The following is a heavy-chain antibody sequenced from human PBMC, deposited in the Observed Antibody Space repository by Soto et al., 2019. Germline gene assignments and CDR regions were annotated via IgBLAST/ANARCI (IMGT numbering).Heavy chain of an antibody. J-gene: IGHJ6*02. CDR2: IYPGDSNT. D-gene: IGHD6-13*01. CDR3: ARTSAAGKYYYGMDV. V-gene: IGHV5-51*01. Sequence: PGESLKISCKGSGYSFTTYWIGWVRQMPGKGLEWMGIIYPGDSNTRYSPSFQGQVTISADKSISTAYLQWSSLKASDTAMYYCARTSAAGKYYYGMDVWGQGTTVTVSS. CDR1: GYSFTTYW.